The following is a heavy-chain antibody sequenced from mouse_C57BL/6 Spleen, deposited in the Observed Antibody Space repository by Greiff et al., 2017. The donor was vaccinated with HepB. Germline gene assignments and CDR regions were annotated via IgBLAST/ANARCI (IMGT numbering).Heavy chain of an antibody. V-gene: IGHV1-61*01. CDR1: GYTFTSYW. D-gene: IGHD2-1*01. CDR2: IYPSDSET. Sequence: QVQLKQSGAELVRPGSSVKLSCKASGYTFTSYWMDWVKQRPGQGLEWIGNIYPSDSETHYHQKFKDKATLTVDKSSSTAYMQLSSLTSEDSAVYYCARYGNYLYLDYWGQGTTLTVSS. CDR3: ARYGNYLYLDY. J-gene: IGHJ2*01.